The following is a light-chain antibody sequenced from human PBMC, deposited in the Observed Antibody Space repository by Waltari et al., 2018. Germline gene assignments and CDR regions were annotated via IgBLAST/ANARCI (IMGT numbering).Light chain of an antibody. CDR1: QGISSY. CDR2: AAS. J-gene: IGKJ4*01. Sequence: AIRMTQSPSSFSASTGARVTITCRASQGISSYLAWYQQKPGKAPKLLIYAASTLQSGVPSRFSGSGSGTDFTLTISCLQSEDFATYYCQQYYSYPGLTFGGGTKVEIK. V-gene: IGKV1-8*01. CDR3: QQYYSYPGLT.